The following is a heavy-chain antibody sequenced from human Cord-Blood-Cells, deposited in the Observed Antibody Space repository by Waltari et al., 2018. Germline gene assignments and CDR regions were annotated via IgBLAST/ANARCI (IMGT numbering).Heavy chain of an antibody. D-gene: IGHD6-13*01. CDR2: INPKSGGK. CDR1: GYTFTGYY. J-gene: IGHJ4*02. V-gene: IGHV1-2*04. Sequence: QVQLVQSGAEVKKPGASVKVSCKASGYTFTGYYMHWVRQAPGQGLEWMGGINPKSGGKNYAQKFQGWVTRTRDTSISTAYMELSRLRSDDTAVYYCARQGPGSSWYYFDYWGQGTLVTVSS. CDR3: ARQGPGSSWYYFDY.